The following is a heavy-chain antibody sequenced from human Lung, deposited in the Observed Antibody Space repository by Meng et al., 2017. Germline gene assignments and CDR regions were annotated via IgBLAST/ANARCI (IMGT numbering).Heavy chain of an antibody. CDR2: INHSGST. J-gene: IGHJ4*02. Sequence: LPPWGPRAFKSLETPFLTLLVSGGSFRDYYWRRIPHATGKGLEWIGEINHSGSTNYNPSLESRATISVDTSQNNLSLKLSSVTAADSAVYYCARGPTTMAHDFDYWGQGTLVTVSS. D-gene: IGHD4-11*01. V-gene: IGHV4-34*02. CDR3: ARGPTTMAHDFDY. CDR1: GGSFRDYY.